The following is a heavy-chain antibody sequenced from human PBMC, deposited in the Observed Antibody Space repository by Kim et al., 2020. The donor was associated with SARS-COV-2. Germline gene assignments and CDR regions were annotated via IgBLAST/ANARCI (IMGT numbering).Heavy chain of an antibody. CDR2: ISSSSSYI. V-gene: IGHV3-21*01. CDR1: GFTFSSYS. CDR3: ARVRWVMVAATRDNYYYRMYV. D-gene: IGHD2-15*01. Sequence: GGSLRLSCAASGFTFSSYSMNWVRQAPGKGLEWVSSISSSSSYIYYADSVKGRFTISRDNAKNSLYLQMNSLRAEETAVYYCARVRWVMVAATRDNYYYRMYVWGQVTTVTVSS. J-gene: IGHJ6*02.